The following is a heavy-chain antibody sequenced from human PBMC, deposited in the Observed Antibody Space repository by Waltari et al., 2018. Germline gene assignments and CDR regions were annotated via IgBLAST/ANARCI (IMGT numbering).Heavy chain of an antibody. V-gene: IGHV3-7*01. CDR1: GFTLSNYG. J-gene: IGHJ3*02. CDR3: VRDQWFAFDI. D-gene: IGHD3-22*01. CDR2: IMTDGREE. Sequence: EVQLVESGGGLVQPGGSLRLSCAASGFTLSNYGMSWVRQAPGKGLEWVANIMTDGREEYYVDSVRGRFTISRDNAKNSLYLQMNSLRPEDTAVYYCVRDQWFAFDIWGQGTMVTVSS.